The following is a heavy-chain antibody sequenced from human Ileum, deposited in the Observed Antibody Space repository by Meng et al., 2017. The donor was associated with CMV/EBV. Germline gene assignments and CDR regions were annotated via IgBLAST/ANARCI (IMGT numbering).Heavy chain of an antibody. Sequence: FTFRFYAMSWVRQSTGKGLEWVSDINGHGTSTYYADSVKGRFTISRDNSKNTMYLQMNSLRAEDTALYYCAKALCRWGSSTSCEDNSWGQGTLVTVSS. CDR3: AKALCRWGSSTSCEDNS. D-gene: IGHD2-2*01. J-gene: IGHJ5*02. CDR2: INGHGTST. CDR1: FTFRFYA. V-gene: IGHV3-23*01.